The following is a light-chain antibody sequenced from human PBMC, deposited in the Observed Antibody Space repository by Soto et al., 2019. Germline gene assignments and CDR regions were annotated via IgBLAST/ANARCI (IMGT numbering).Light chain of an antibody. J-gene: IGKJ4*01. CDR2: DAS. CDR3: HLDFSIPLT. V-gene: IGKV1-39*01. CDR1: QSIGTY. Sequence: DIQRTQSPSSLSASVGDRVTITGRASQSIGTYLTWYQEKPGKAPKLLIYDASTLQSGVPSRFSGSGSGPDLTLIIRSLQPEDFSIYFCHLDFSIPLTFGGGTMVAVK.